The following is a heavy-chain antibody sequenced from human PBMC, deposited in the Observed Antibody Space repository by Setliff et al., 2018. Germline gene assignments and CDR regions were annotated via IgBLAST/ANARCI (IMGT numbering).Heavy chain of an antibody. CDR1: GGSISSGGYY. J-gene: IGHJ5*02. V-gene: IGHV4-31*03. CDR2: IYYSGST. CDR3: ARGGPEGRYCSSTSCHSYTNWFDP. Sequence: SETLSLTCTVSGGSISSGGYYWSWIRQHPGKGLEWIGYIYYSGSTYYNPSLKSRVTISVDTSKNQFSLKLSSVTAADTAVYYCARGGPEGRYCSSTSCHSYTNWFDPWGQGTLVTVPQ. D-gene: IGHD2-2*01.